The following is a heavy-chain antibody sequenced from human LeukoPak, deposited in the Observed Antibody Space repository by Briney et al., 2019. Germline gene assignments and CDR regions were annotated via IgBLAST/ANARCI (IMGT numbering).Heavy chain of an antibody. V-gene: IGHV5-51*01. CDR2: INPSISET. CDR1: GYTFNNYW. J-gene: IGHJ4*02. CDR3: AGLDSGGYYFVPY. Sequence: GESLKISCETSGYTFNNYWIGWVRQISGKGLEWMGIINPSISETRYTPSFQGQVTISADKSISTAYLQWSSLRASDTAMYYCAGLDSGGYYFVPYWGQGTLVTVSS. D-gene: IGHD3-22*01.